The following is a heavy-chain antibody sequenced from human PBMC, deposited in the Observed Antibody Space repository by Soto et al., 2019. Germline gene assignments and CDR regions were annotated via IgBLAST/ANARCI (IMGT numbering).Heavy chain of an antibody. D-gene: IGHD1-26*01. CDR2: IYYSGST. V-gene: IGHV4-39*01. CDR3: ARPTGGTYYYYGMDV. Sequence: QLQLQESGPGLVKPSETLSLTCTVSGGSISSSSYYWGWIRQPPGKGLEWIGSIYYSGSTYYNPSLKSRVTISVDTSKNQFSLKLSSVTAADTAVYYCARPTGGTYYYYGMDVWGQGTTVTVSS. CDR1: GGSISSSSYY. J-gene: IGHJ6*02.